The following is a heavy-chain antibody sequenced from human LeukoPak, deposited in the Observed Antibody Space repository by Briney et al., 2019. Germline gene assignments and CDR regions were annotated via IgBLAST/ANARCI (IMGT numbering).Heavy chain of an antibody. J-gene: IGHJ4*02. Sequence: GGSLRLSCAVSGITLNNSGMTWVRQAPGKGLEWVAGISDSGGSTKYADSVKGRFTISRDNPKNTLYLQMNSLRAEDTAVYFCAKRGVVIRVILVGFHKEAYYFESWGQGALVTVSS. CDR3: AKRGVVIRVILVGFHKEAYYFES. V-gene: IGHV3-23*01. CDR1: GITLNNSG. CDR2: ISDSGGST. D-gene: IGHD3/OR15-3a*01.